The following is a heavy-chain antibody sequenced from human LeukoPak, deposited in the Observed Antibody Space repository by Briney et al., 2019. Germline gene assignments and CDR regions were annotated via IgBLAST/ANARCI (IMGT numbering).Heavy chain of an antibody. V-gene: IGHV1-18*01. D-gene: IGHD6-19*01. CDR3: ARTKRGSSGCYY. CDR1: GYTFTSYG. Sequence: ASVKVSCKASGYTFTSYGISWVRQAPGQGLEWMGWISAYNGNTNYAQKLQGRVTMTTDTSTSTAYKELRSLRSDDTAVYYCARTKRGSSGCYYWGQGTLVTVSS. CDR2: ISAYNGNT. J-gene: IGHJ4*02.